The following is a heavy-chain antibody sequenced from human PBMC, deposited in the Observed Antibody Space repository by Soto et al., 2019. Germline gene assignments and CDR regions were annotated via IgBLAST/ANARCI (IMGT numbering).Heavy chain of an antibody. Sequence: GGSLRLSCAASGFTFSSSGMHWVRQAPGKGLEWVAVIWYDGSNKYHADSVKGRFTISRDNSKNTLYLQMNSLRAEDTAVYYCARVDVGSSWSYGMDVWGQGTTVTVSS. V-gene: IGHV3-33*01. J-gene: IGHJ6*02. CDR1: GFTFSSSG. CDR2: IWYDGSNK. D-gene: IGHD6-13*01. CDR3: ARVDVGSSWSYGMDV.